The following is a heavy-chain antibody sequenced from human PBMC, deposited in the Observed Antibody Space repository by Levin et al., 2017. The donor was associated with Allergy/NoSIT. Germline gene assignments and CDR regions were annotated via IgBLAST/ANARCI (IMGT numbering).Heavy chain of an antibody. CDR2: IYSGGST. Sequence: LSLTCAASGFPVSSNYMNWVRQAPGKGLEWVSVIYSGGSTYYADSVKGRFTISRDNSKNTLYLQMNSLRAEDTAVYYCARGEGVIPAAGGAFDIWGQGTMVTVSS. V-gene: IGHV3-53*01. D-gene: IGHD2-2*01. CDR1: GFPVSSNY. J-gene: IGHJ3*02. CDR3: ARGEGVIPAAGGAFDI.